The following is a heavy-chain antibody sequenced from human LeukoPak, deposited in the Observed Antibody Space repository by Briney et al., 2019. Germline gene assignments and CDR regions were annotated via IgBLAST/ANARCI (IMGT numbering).Heavy chain of an antibody. CDR2: ISDSAGSP. CDR1: GFTFSSYA. J-gene: IGHJ4*02. V-gene: IGHV3-23*01. D-gene: IGHD6-19*01. CDR3: AKDYSSGWYDY. Sequence: GGSLRLSCAASGFTFSSYAMSWVRQAPGKGLEWVSTISDSAGSPYYADSVKGRFTISRDSSKNTLSLQMNSLRAEDTAVYYCAKDYSSGWYDYWGQGTLVTVSS.